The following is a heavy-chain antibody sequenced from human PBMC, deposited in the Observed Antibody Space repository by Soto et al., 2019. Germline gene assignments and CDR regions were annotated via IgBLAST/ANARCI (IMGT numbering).Heavy chain of an antibody. CDR1: GFTFSSYW. D-gene: IGHD5-12*01. V-gene: IGHV3-7*01. Sequence: PGGSLRLSCAASGFTFSSYWMSWVRQAPGKGLEWVANIKQDGSEKYYVDSVKGRFTISRDNAKNSLYLQMNSLRAEDTAVYYCAREGLWLRYGFDYWGQGTLVTVSS. CDR2: IKQDGSEK. CDR3: AREGLWLRYGFDY. J-gene: IGHJ4*02.